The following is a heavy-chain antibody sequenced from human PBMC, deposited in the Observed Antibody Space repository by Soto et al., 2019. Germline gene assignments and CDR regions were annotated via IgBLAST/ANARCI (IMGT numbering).Heavy chain of an antibody. Sequence: EVQLLESGGGLVQPGGSLRLSCAASGFTFSSYAMSWVRQAPGKGLEWVSAISGSGGSTYYADSVKGRFTISRDNSKNTRYLQINSLRGEDTAVYYCAKPNPICCSSTSCYGRGYYGYSGMDVWGQGTTVTVSS. CDR3: AKPNPICCSSTSCYGRGYYGYSGMDV. J-gene: IGHJ6*02. CDR1: GFTFSSYA. CDR2: ISGSGGST. D-gene: IGHD2-2*01. V-gene: IGHV3-23*01.